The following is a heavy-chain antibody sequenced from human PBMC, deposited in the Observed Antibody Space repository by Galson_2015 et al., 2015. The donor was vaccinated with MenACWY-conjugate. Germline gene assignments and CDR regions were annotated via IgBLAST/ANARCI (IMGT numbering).Heavy chain of an antibody. CDR3: ARASGVGAIFDY. J-gene: IGHJ4*02. CDR2: IYYSGST. CDR1: GGSISSSSYY. D-gene: IGHD1-26*01. Sequence: LSLTCTVSGGSISSSSYYWGWIRQPPGKGLEWIGSIYYSGSTYYNPSLKSRVTISVDTSKNQFSLKLSSVTAADTAVYYCARASGVGAIFDYWGQGTLVTVSS. V-gene: IGHV4-39*07.